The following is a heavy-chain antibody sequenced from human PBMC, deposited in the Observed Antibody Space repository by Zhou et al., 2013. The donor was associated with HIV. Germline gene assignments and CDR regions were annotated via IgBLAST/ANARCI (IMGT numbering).Heavy chain of an antibody. CDR3: AKPGGAGTLFKDSQKFGMDL. V-gene: IGHV1-8*02. D-gene: IGHD2-21*01. Sequence: QVQLVQSGTEVKKPGASVKVSCKAFGYTFTAYDINWVRQATGQGLEYMGWMNPNNGNTASAQKFQGRITMTRTTSINTAYLELSSLKSEDTAVYYCAKPGGAGTLFKDSQKFGMDLWGPGTTVVVSS. CDR1: GYTFTAYD. CDR2: MNPNNGNT. J-gene: IGHJ6*01.